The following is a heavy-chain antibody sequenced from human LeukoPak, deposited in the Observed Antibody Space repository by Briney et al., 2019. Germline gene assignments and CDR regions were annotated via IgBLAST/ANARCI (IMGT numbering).Heavy chain of an antibody. D-gene: IGHD3-3*01. CDR2: MNPNSGNT. CDR3: ARALTIFGVVDAFDI. V-gene: IGHV1-8*01. Sequence: ASVKISCKASGYTFTSYDINWVRQATGQGLEWMGWMNPNSGNTGYAQKFQGRVTMTRNTSISTAYMELSSLRSEDTAVYYCARALTIFGVVDAFDIWGQGTMVTVSS. J-gene: IGHJ3*02. CDR1: GYTFTSYD.